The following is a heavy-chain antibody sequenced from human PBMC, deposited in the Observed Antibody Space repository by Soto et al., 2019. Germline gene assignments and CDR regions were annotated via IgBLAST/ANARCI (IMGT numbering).Heavy chain of an antibody. CDR1: GGSISSGGYS. J-gene: IGHJ6*02. Sequence: PSETLSLTCAVSGGSISSGGYSWSWIRQPPGKGLEWIGYIYHSGSTYYNPSLKSRVTISVDTSKNQFSLKLSSVTAADTAVYYCARAMYGMDVWGQGTTVNGS. CDR3: ARAMYGMDV. V-gene: IGHV4-30-2*05. CDR2: IYHSGST.